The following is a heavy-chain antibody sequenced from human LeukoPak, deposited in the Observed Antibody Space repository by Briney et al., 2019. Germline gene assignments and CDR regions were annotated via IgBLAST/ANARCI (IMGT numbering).Heavy chain of an antibody. CDR1: GFTFSSYA. CDR2: ISGSGGST. D-gene: IGHD6-19*01. J-gene: IGHJ4*02. CDR3: AKAEKKGSSRPFNY. Sequence: PGGSLRLSCAASGFTFSSYAMSWLRQAPGKGLQWVSGISGSGGSTYYADSVKGRFTISRDNSMNTLFLQMNSLRAEDTAVYYCAKAEKKGSSRPFNYWGQGSLLTVSS. V-gene: IGHV3-23*01.